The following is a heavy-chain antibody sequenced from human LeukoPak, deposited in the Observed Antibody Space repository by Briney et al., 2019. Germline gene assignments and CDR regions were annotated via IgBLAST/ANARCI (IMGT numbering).Heavy chain of an antibody. CDR1: GYTFTSYA. CDR2: INANTGNP. D-gene: IGHD2-15*01. CDR3: ARAYCSGGSCCDY. V-gene: IGHV7-4-1*02. Sequence: ASVKVSCKASGYTFTSYAMDWVRQALGQGLEWMGWINANTGNPTYAQGFTGRFVFSLDTSVSTAYLQISSLKAEDTAVYYCARAYCSGGSCCDYWGQGTLVTVSS. J-gene: IGHJ4*02.